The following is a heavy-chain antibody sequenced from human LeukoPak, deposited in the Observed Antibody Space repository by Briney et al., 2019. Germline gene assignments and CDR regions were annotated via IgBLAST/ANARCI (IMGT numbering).Heavy chain of an antibody. J-gene: IGHJ4*02. Sequence: PGGSLRLSCAASGFTFSSYAMHWVRQAPGKGLEWVAVISYDGSNKYYADSVKGRFTISRDNSKNTLYLQMNSLRAEDTAVYYCARDVPNSSSLDYWGQGTLVTVSS. D-gene: IGHD6-13*01. V-gene: IGHV3-30-3*01. CDR3: ARDVPNSSSLDY. CDR1: GFTFSSYA. CDR2: ISYDGSNK.